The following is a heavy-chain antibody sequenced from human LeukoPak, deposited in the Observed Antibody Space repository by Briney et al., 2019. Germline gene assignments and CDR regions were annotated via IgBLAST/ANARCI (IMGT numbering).Heavy chain of an antibody. CDR3: AKSISRIAVAGTVDY. J-gene: IGHJ4*02. Sequence: GGSLRLSCAASGFTFSSYGMHWVRQAPGKGLEWVAVISYDGSNKYYADSVKGRFTISRDNSKNTLYLQMNSLRAEDTAVYYCAKSISRIAVAGTVDYWGQGTLVTVSS. CDR1: GFTFSSYG. CDR2: ISYDGSNK. V-gene: IGHV3-30*18. D-gene: IGHD6-19*01.